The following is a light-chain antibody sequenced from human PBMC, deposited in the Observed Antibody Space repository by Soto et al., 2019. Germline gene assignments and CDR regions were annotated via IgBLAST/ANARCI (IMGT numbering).Light chain of an antibody. J-gene: IGKJ5*01. CDR2: DAS. V-gene: IGKV3-11*01. Sequence: EIVLTQSPATLSLSPGERATDSCRASQSVSIDLAWYQQKPGQAPRLLIYDASNRATGIPARFSGSGSGADFTLTISSLEPEDFAVYYCQQRISWPSTFGQGTRLEIK. CDR3: QQRISWPST. CDR1: QSVSID.